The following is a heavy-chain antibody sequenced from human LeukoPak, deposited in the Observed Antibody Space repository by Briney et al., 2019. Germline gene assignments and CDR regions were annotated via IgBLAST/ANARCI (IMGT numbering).Heavy chain of an antibody. CDR3: ARGPYSYDSSGAFDI. D-gene: IGHD3-22*01. J-gene: IGHJ3*02. CDR2: ISSSGST. Sequence: SETLSLTFTVSGDSISSGDYYWSWIRQPAGKGLEWIGRISSSGSTNYNPSLKSRVTISVDTSKNQFSLKLSSVTAADTAVYFCARGPYSYDSSGAFDIWGQGTMVTVPS. V-gene: IGHV4-61*02. CDR1: GDSISSGDYY.